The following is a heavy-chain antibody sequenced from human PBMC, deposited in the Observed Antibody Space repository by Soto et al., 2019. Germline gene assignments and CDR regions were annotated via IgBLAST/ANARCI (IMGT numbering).Heavy chain of an antibody. CDR1: GFTFTTYS. J-gene: IGHJ5*02. CDR2: ISSSSSTI. Sequence: EVQLVESGGGLVQPGGSLRLSCAASGFTFTTYSMTWVRQAPGKGLEWVSYISSSSSTIYYADSVKGRFTISRDNAKNSLYLQMKSLRAEDTAVYYCARVGYCSGGRCSHLWGQGTLVTVSS. V-gene: IGHV3-48*01. CDR3: ARVGYCSGGRCSHL. D-gene: IGHD2-15*01.